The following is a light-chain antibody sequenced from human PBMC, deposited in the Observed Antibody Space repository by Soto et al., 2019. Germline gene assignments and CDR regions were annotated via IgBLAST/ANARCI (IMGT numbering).Light chain of an antibody. CDR2: GAS. J-gene: IGKJ1*01. CDR1: QGIGNA. V-gene: IGKV1D-13*01. CDR3: QQYNNWPTWT. Sequence: IQMTQSPSTLSASVGDRVTISCRASQGIGNALGWYQQKPGKPPKVLIYGASTRATGIPARFSGSGSGTEFTLTISSLQSEDFAVYYCQQYNNWPTWTFGQGTKVDIK.